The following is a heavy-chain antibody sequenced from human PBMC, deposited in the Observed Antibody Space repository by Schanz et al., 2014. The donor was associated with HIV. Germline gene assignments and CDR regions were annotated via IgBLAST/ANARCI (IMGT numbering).Heavy chain of an antibody. CDR2: LSGSGDRT. Sequence: EVQLLESGGGLVQPGRSLRLSCAVSGFTITSYGMSWVRQAPGKGLEWVSTLSGSGDRTYYADSVKGRVTISRDNSKNTLYLQMNSLRAEDTAVYYCAREREESIAYYYYGMDVWGQGTTVTVSS. J-gene: IGHJ6*02. V-gene: IGHV3-23*01. CDR1: GFTITSYG. CDR3: AREREESIAYYYYGMDV. D-gene: IGHD1-26*01.